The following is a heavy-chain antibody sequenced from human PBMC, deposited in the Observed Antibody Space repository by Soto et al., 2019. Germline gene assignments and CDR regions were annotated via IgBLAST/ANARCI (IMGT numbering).Heavy chain of an antibody. Sequence: ASVKVSCKXSGYTFTSYGISWVRQAPGQGLEWMGWISAYNGNTNYAQKLQGRVTMTTDTSASTAYMELRSLRSDDTAVYYCARDIVVVPALVYWGQGTLVTVSS. CDR3: ARDIVVVPALVY. CDR2: ISAYNGNT. D-gene: IGHD2-2*01. V-gene: IGHV1-18*04. J-gene: IGHJ4*02. CDR1: GYTFTSYG.